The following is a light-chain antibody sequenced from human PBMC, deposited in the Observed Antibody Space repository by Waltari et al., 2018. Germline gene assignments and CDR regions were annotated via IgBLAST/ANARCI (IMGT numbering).Light chain of an antibody. CDR3: QQYNNWPPMT. V-gene: IGKV3-15*01. CDR1: QSVSRN. CDR2: EAS. J-gene: IGKJ1*01. Sequence: EVVMTQSPATLSVSPGERATLSCRASQSVSRNLAWYQQKPGQAPRLLLSEASTRATGIPARFSGSGSGTEFTLTISSLQSEDFAVYYCQQYNNWPPMTFGQGTKVEIK.